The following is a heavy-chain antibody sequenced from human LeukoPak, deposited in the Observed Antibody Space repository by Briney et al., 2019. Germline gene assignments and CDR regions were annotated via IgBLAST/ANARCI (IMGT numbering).Heavy chain of an antibody. D-gene: IGHD5-24*01. CDR1: GYRFSTYW. J-gene: IGHJ4*02. Sequence: GESLKISCQGSGYRFSTYWIAWVRQMPGKGLEWMGLIYPADSDIRYSPSFQGQVTISVDKSISTAYLQWSSLKASDTAMYYCARESRDGDFFDYWGQGTLVTVSS. V-gene: IGHV5-51*01. CDR3: ARESRDGDFFDY. CDR2: IYPADSDI.